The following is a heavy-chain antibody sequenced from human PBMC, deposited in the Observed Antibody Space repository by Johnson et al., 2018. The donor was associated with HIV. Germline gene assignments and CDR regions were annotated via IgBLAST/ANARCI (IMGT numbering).Heavy chain of an antibody. CDR3: AEDGAMAFEI. CDR1: GFTFSSYG. V-gene: IGHV3-30*18. Sequence: QVQLVESGGGVVQPGRSLRLSCAASGFTFSSYGMHWVRQAPGKGLEWVAVISYDGSNKYYVDSVKGRFTISRDKSNNTLYLQMNSLRAEDTAVYYCAEDGAMAFEIWGQGTLVTVSS. D-gene: IGHD2-2*01. CDR2: ISYDGSNK. J-gene: IGHJ3*02.